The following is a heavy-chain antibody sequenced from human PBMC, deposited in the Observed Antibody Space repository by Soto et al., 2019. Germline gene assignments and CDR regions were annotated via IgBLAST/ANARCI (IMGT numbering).Heavy chain of an antibody. CDR1: GGSISSSSYY. V-gene: IGHV4-39*01. J-gene: IGHJ5*01. CDR3: ARLFTTPGSYDS. Sequence: PSETLSLTCTVSGGSISSSSYYWGWIRQPPGKGLEWIGNIYYSGSTYYNPSLKSRVTISVDTSKNQFSLKLSSVTAADTAVYFCARLFTTPGSYDSWGQGTLVTVAS. CDR2: IYYSGST. D-gene: IGHD1-26*01.